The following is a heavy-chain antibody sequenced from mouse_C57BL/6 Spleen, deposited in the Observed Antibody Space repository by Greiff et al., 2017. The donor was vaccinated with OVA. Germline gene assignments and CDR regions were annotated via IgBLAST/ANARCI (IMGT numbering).Heavy chain of an antibody. J-gene: IGHJ4*01. CDR1: GYTFTSYG. CDR3: AREGIEAMDY. CDR2: IDPSDSDT. Sequence: VQLQQPGAELVRPGSSVKLSCKASGYTFTSYGMHWVKQRPIQGLEWIGNIDPSDSDTHYNQKFKDKATLTVDKASSTAYMQLSSLTSEDSAVYYCAREGIEAMDYWGQGTSVTVSS. V-gene: IGHV1-52*01.